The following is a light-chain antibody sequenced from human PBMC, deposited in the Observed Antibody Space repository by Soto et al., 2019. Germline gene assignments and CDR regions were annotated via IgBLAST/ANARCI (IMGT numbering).Light chain of an antibody. J-gene: IGLJ3*02. Sequence: QSALTQPASVSGAPGQSITISCTGTSSDVGGYNYVSWFQQHPGKAPKLKIYEVSNRPSGVSNRFSGSKSGYTASLTISDLPAEDEADYYCTSFTSSSTWVFGGGTKVTVL. CDR3: TSFTSSSTWV. CDR1: SSDVGGYNY. V-gene: IGLV2-14*03. CDR2: EVS.